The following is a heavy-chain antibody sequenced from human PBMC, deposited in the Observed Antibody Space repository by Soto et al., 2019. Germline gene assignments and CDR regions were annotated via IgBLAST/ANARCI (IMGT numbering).Heavy chain of an antibody. CDR2: IYHSGST. J-gene: IGHJ4*02. CDR1: GFSLSSAYY. D-gene: IGHD2-21*01. V-gene: IGHV4-38-2*01. Sequence: SETLSLTCAVSGFSLSSAYYWGWIRQPPGKGRECIGTIYHSGSTYYNPSLKSRFTISVDTSKNQFSLNLDSVTAAGTAVYYCARGNCEPYYFDSWGQGTLVTVSS. CDR3: ARGNCEPYYFDS.